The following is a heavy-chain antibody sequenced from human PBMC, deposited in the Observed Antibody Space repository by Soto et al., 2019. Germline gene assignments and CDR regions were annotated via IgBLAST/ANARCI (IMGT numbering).Heavy chain of an antibody. D-gene: IGHD1-26*01. CDR2: IVVGSGDT. V-gene: IGHV1-58*01. J-gene: IGHJ5*02. Sequence: QMQLVQSGPEVKKPGTSVKVSCKGSGYTFTNSAVQWVRQARGQRLEWMGWIVVGSGDTKYAQKFQERVTLTRDVSTSTAYMELSSLKSEDTAVYCWAADVGYLWGQGTLVTVSS. CDR1: GYTFTNSA. CDR3: AADVGYL.